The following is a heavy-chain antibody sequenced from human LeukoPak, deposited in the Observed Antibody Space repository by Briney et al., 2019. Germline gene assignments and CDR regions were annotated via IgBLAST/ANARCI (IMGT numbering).Heavy chain of an antibody. CDR2: IYYSGST. CDR3: ARSGARPFDY. CDR1: GGSISSSSYY. V-gene: IGHV4-39*01. D-gene: IGHD6-6*01. J-gene: IGHJ4*02. Sequence: SETLSLTCTVSGGSISSSSYYWGWIRQPPGKGLEWIGSIYYSGSTDYNPSLRSRVTISVDTSKNQFSLKLSSVTAADTAVYYCARSGARPFDYWGQGTLVTVSS.